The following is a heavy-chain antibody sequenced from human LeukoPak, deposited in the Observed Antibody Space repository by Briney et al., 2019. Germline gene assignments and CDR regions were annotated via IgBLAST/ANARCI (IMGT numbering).Heavy chain of an antibody. CDR1: GFTFSSYA. CDR3: ASPGGVPTPDP. CDR2: ISGSGGST. J-gene: IGHJ5*02. D-gene: IGHD3-16*01. Sequence: GASVRLSCAASGFTFSSYAMSWVRQAPGKGLEWVSAISGSGGSTYYADSVKGRFAISRDNSKNTLHLQMNSLRAEDTAVYYCASPGGVPTPDPWGQGTLVTVSS. V-gene: IGHV3-23*01.